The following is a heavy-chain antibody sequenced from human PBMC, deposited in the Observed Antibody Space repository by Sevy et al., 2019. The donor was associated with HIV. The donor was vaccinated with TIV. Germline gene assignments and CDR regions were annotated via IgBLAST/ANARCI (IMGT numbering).Heavy chain of an antibody. CDR1: GFTFSSYG. Sequence: GGSLRLSCAASGFTFSSYGMHWVRQAPGKGLEWVAVIWYDGSNKYYADSVKGRFTISRDNSKNTLYLQMNSLRAEDTAVYYGARDKLPPVMVTMVRGALSYYFDYRGQGTLVTVSS. D-gene: IGHD3-10*01. CDR2: IWYDGSNK. J-gene: IGHJ4*02. V-gene: IGHV3-33*01. CDR3: ARDKLPPVMVTMVRGALSYYFDY.